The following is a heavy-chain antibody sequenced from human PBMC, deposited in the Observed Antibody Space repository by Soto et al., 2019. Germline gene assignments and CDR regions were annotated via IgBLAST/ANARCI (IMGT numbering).Heavy chain of an antibody. Sequence: EVKLVESGGGLVKPGGSLRLSCAASGFTFSSSSMKWVRQAPGKGLEWVSSISGSGSSMYHTDSLKGRFTISRDNAKNSVYLQMNSLRAEDTALYYCARAYSGEAIETWGQGTMVTVSS. D-gene: IGHD2-15*01. CDR2: ISGSGSSM. CDR3: ARAYSGEAIET. CDR1: GFTFSSSS. J-gene: IGHJ3*02. V-gene: IGHV3-21*01.